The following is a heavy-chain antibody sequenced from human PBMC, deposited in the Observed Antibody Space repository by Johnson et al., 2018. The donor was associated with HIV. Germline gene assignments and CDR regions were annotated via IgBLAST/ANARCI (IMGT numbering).Heavy chain of an antibody. V-gene: IGHV3-30-3*01. Sequence: QVQLVESGGGVVQPGRSLRLSCAAPGFTFSTYAMHWVRQAPGKGLEWVAVISYDGSNKYYTDSVKGRFTISRDNSKSTLYLQMNSLRADDTAVYYCAREGTLGAFDIWGQGTMVTVSS. CDR1: GFTFSTYA. CDR2: ISYDGSNK. CDR3: AREGTLGAFDI. J-gene: IGHJ3*02. D-gene: IGHD1-1*01.